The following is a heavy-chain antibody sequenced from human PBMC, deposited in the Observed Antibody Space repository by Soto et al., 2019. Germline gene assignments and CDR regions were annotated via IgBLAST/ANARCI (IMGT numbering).Heavy chain of an antibody. Sequence: HPGGSLRLSCAASGFTFSTYTMTWVRQAPGKGLEWVSGISGSGGSTYYADSVKGRFTMSRDNSKNTLYLQMNSLRAEDTAVYYCAPSPLIAVAGKGDYWGQGTLVTVSS. CDR3: APSPLIAVAGKGDY. V-gene: IGHV3-23*01. J-gene: IGHJ4*02. CDR1: GFTFSTYT. D-gene: IGHD6-19*01. CDR2: ISGSGGST.